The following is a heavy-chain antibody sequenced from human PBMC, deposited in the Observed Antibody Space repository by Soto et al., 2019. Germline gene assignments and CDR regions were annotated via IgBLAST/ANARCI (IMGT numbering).Heavy chain of an antibody. CDR2: IKSKTDGGTT. CDR3: TTPSAYYDFWSGYYAVGYYGMDV. CDR1: GFTFSNAW. J-gene: IGHJ6*02. D-gene: IGHD3-3*01. Sequence: GGSLRLSCAASGFTFSNAWMSWVRQAPGKGLEWVGRIKSKTDGGTTDYAAPVKGRFTISRDDSKNTLYLQMNSLKTEDTAVYYCTTPSAYYDFWSGYYAVGYYGMDVRGQGTTVT. V-gene: IGHV3-15*01.